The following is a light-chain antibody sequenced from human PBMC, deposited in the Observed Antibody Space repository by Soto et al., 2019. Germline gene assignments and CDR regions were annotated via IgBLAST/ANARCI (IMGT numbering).Light chain of an antibody. J-gene: IGLJ2*01. CDR2: DVS. V-gene: IGLV2-14*01. CDR3: SSYTSSSTVV. Sequence: QSALTQPASVSGSPGQSITISCTGTSSDVGGYNYVSWYQQHPGKAPKLMIYDVSNRPSGVSNRFSGSKSGNTASLTISGLQAEDAADYYCSSYTSSSTVVFCGGTKLTVL. CDR1: SSDVGGYNY.